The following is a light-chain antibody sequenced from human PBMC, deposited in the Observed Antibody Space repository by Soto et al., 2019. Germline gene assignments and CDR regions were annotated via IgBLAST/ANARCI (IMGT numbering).Light chain of an antibody. V-gene: IGKV3-20*01. J-gene: IGKJ5*01. CDR3: HLYCSSPPIT. Sequence: EVLMTQSPATLSVSPGERATLSCRASQSISSGLAWYQQKPGQAPGLLLYDASIRTTGISSRFSGSGSGTEFSPPISRLEPEDFALSYCHLYCSSPPITFGQGTQLDIK. CDR2: DAS. CDR1: QSISSG.